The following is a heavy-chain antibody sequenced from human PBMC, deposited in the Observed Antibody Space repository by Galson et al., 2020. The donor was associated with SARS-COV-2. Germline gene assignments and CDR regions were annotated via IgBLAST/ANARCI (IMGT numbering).Heavy chain of an antibody. V-gene: IGHV4-34*01. Sequence: SETLSLTCAVYGGSFSGYYWSWIRQPPGKGLEWIGEINHSGSTNYNTSLKSRVTISVDTSKNQFSLKLSSVTAADTVVYYCARGRRGSSRGLFDYWGQGTLVTVSS. CDR1: GGSFSGYY. D-gene: IGHD6-13*01. CDR2: INHSGST. CDR3: ARGRRGSSRGLFDY. J-gene: IGHJ4*02.